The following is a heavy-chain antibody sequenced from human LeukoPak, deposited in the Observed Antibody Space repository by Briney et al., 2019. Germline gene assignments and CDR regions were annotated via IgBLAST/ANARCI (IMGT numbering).Heavy chain of an antibody. CDR1: GYTFTSYG. CDR2: ISAYNGNT. CDR3: ARAGSYWGYYYYYYYMDV. J-gene: IGHJ6*03. D-gene: IGHD3-10*01. V-gene: IGHV1-18*01. Sequence: ASVKVSCKASGYTFTSYGISWVRQAPGQGLEWMGWISAYNGNTNYAQKLQGRVTMTTDTSTSTAYMELRSLRSDDTAVYYCARAGSYWGYYYYYYYMDVWGKGTTVTISS.